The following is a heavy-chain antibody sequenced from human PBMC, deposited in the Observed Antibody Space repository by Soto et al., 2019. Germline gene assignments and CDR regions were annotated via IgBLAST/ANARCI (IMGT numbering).Heavy chain of an antibody. J-gene: IGHJ6*02. Sequence: SETLSLTCTVSGDSISSYYWSWIRQPPGKGLEWIGYIYSSGSTNYNPSLKSRVTILVDTSKNQFSLKLSSVTAADTAVYYCARRIREVRGVKVYYYYGMDVWGQGTTVTVSS. CDR1: GDSISSYY. V-gene: IGHV4-59*08. CDR2: IYSSGST. D-gene: IGHD3-10*01. CDR3: ARRIREVRGVKVYYYYGMDV.